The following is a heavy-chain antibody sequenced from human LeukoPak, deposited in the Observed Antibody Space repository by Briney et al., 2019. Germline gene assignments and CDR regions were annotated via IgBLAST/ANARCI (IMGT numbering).Heavy chain of an antibody. CDR3: ARGGSVGDGYNFGY. CDR2: IIPIFGTA. Sequence: IIPIFGTANYAQKFQGRVTITADESTSTAYMELSSLRSEDTAVYYCARGGSVGDGYNFGYWGQGTLVTVSS. V-gene: IGHV1-69*01. D-gene: IGHD5-24*01. J-gene: IGHJ4*02.